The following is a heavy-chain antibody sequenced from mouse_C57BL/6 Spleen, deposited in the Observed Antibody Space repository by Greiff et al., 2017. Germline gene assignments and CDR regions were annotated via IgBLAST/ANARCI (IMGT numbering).Heavy chain of an antibody. D-gene: IGHD1-1*01. CDR3: ANYGSSHYYAMDY. CDR1: GFTFSDYG. Sequence: EVMLVESGGGLVKPGGSLKLSCAASGFTFSDYGMHWVRQAPEKGLEWVAYISSGRSTIYYADTVKGRFTISRDNAKNTLFLQMTSLRSEDTAMYYCANYGSSHYYAMDYWGQGTSVTVSS. V-gene: IGHV5-17*01. J-gene: IGHJ4*01. CDR2: ISSGRSTI.